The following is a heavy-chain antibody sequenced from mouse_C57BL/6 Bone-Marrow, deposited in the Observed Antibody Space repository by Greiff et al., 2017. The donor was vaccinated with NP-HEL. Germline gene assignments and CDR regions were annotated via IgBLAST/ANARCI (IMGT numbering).Heavy chain of an antibody. CDR2: INPNNGGT. CDR1: GYTFTDYN. V-gene: IGHV1-22*01. Sequence: EVQLQQSGPEPVKPGASVTMSCKASGYTFTDYNMHWVKQSHGKSLEWIGYINPNNGGTSYNQKFKGKATLTVNKSSSTAYMELRSLTSEDSAVYYCARYYYGSSPLDYWGQGTTLTVSS. J-gene: IGHJ2*01. D-gene: IGHD1-1*01. CDR3: ARYYYGSSPLDY.